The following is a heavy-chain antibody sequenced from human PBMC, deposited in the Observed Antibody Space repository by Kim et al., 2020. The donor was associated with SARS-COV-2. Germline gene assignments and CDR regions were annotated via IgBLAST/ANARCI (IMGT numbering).Heavy chain of an antibody. CDR3: ARATYYYDSSGYNAFDI. V-gene: IGHV3-53*01. D-gene: IGHD3-22*01. J-gene: IGHJ3*02. CDR2: IYSGGST. Sequence: GGSLRLSCAASGFTVSSNYMSWVRQAPGKGQEWVSVIYSGGSTYYADSVQGRITISRDNSKNTLYLQMNSLRAEDTAVYYCARATYYYDSSGYNAFDIWGQETMLTVSS. CDR1: GFTVSSNY.